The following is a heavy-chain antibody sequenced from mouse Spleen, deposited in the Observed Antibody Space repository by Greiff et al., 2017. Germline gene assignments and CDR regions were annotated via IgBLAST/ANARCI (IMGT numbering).Heavy chain of an antibody. D-gene: IGHD2-14*01. Sequence: EVQRVESGGGLVQPGGSMKLSCVASGFTFSNYWMNWVRQSPEKGLEWVAQIRLKSDNYATHYAESVKGRFTISRDDSKSSVYLQMNNLRAEDTGIYYCTVGTGYFDVWGTGTTVTVSS. CDR1: GFTFSNYW. CDR3: TVGTGYFDV. V-gene: IGHV6-3*01. J-gene: IGHJ1*03. CDR2: IRLKSDNYAT.